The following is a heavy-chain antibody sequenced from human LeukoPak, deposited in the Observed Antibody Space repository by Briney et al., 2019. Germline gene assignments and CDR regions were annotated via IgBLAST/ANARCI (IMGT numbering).Heavy chain of an antibody. J-gene: IGHJ4*02. CDR2: ITSSSNYI. CDR3: ARDRGYFDN. Sequence: GGSLRLSCAASGFTFSIYSMNWVRQAPGKGLEWLSSITSSSNYIYYADSVKGRFTISRDNVQNSPYLQMNSLRAEDTAMYYCARDRGYFDNWGQGTLVTVSS. CDR1: GFTFSIYS. V-gene: IGHV3-21*01.